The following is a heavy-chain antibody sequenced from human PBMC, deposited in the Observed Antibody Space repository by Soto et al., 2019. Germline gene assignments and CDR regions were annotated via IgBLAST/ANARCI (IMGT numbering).Heavy chain of an antibody. CDR1: GGTISSYY. V-gene: IGHV4-59*01. Sequence: PSETLSLTCTVSGGTISSYYWSWIRQPPGKVLEWIGYIYYSGSTNYNPSLKSRVTISVDTSKNQFSLKLSSVTAADTAVYYCARVGYDILTGPDYFDYWGQGTLVTVSS. CDR3: ARVGYDILTGPDYFDY. J-gene: IGHJ4*02. CDR2: IYYSGST. D-gene: IGHD3-9*01.